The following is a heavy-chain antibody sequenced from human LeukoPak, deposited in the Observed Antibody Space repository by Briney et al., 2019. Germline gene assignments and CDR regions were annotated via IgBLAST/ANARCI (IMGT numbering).Heavy chain of an antibody. CDR3: ARGIARSWYYNYYYMDV. D-gene: IGHD1-26*01. Sequence: SETLSLTCAVYGGSFSGYYWSWIRQPPGKGLEWIGEINHSGSTNYNPSLKSRVTISVDTSKNQFSLKLSSVTAADTAVYYCARGIARSWYYNYYYMDVWGKGTTVTVSS. CDR1: GGSFSGYY. J-gene: IGHJ6*03. V-gene: IGHV4-34*01. CDR2: INHSGST.